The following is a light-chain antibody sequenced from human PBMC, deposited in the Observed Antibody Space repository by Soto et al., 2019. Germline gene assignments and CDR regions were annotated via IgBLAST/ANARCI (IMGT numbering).Light chain of an antibody. V-gene: IGKV3-20*01. CDR1: QSVSSSY. CDR3: QQYGSSPSWT. CDR2: GAS. J-gene: IGKJ1*01. Sequence: EIVLTQSPGTLSLSPGERATLSCRASQSVSSSYLAWYQQKPGQAPRLLIYGASSRATVIPDRFSGSGSGTDFTLTISRLEPEDFAVYYCQQYGSSPSWTFCQGTKVEIK.